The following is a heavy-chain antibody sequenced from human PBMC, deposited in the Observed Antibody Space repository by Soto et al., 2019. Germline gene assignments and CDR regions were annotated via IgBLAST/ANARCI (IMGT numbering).Heavy chain of an antibody. CDR2: INPNGGST. D-gene: IGHD3-16*01. Sequence: QVQLVQSGAEVEKPGASVKISCKASGYSFTSQYVHWVRQAPGQGLEWMGIINPNGGSTTYAQKCKGRAAKTRDKATSTVYRGVGSLTSEGRAVYFCARGQGVRPGGGGTEPLDIWGQGTMVTVAS. CDR3: ARGQGVRPGGGGTEPLDI. CDR1: GYSFTSQY. V-gene: IGHV1-46*03. J-gene: IGHJ3*02.